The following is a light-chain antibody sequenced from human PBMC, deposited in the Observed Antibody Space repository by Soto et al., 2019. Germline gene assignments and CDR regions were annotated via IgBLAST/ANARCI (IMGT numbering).Light chain of an antibody. CDR3: KQRSNWPLT. CDR1: QSVSSSY. Sequence: EIVFTQSPGILSLSPGERATLSCRASQSVSSSYLAWYQQKPGQAHRLLIHGAYNRATGIQDRFSGSGSGTDFTLTITRLEPEDFAVYYCKQRSNWPLTFGQGTRLEIK. V-gene: IGKV3D-20*02. J-gene: IGKJ5*01. CDR2: GAY.